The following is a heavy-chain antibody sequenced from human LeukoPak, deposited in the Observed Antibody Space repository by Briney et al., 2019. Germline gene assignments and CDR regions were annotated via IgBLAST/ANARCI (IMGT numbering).Heavy chain of an antibody. V-gene: IGHV4-39*01. Sequence: PSETLSLTCTVSGGSISSSSYYWGWIRQPPGKGLEWIGSIYYSGSTYYSPSLKSRVTISVDTSKNQFSLKLSSVTAADTAVYYCARKPVFLWFGELLSWFDPWGQGTLVTVSS. CDR3: ARKPVFLWFGELLSWFDP. J-gene: IGHJ5*02. CDR1: GGSISSSSYY. D-gene: IGHD3-10*01. CDR2: IYYSGST.